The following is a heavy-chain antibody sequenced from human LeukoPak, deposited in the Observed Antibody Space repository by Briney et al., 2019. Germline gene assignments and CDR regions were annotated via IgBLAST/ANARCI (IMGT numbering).Heavy chain of an antibody. CDR2: INPNNGGT. D-gene: IGHD5-12*01. V-gene: IGHV1-2*02. CDR3: ARDYVGYTGYFVDY. J-gene: IGHJ4*02. CDR1: GYTFTGYY. Sequence: ASVKVSCKASGYTFTGYYMHWVRQAPGQGLEWMGWINPNNGGTNSAQKFQGRVTMTRDTSISTAYMELSRLRSDDTAVYYCARDYVGYTGYFVDYWGQGTLVTVSS.